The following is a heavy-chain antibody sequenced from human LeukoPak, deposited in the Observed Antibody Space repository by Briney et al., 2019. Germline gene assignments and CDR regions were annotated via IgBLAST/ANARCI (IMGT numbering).Heavy chain of an antibody. V-gene: IGHV3-53*01. J-gene: IGHJ4*02. CDR3: ARDGDDTTNW. CDR2: IYSGGKT. CDR1: DFTFGSNY. D-gene: IGHD2-8*01. Sequence: PGGSLRLSCAASDFTFGSNYMTWVRQAPGKGLEWVSVIYSGGKTFYANSVKGRFTISRDDSKNTLYLQMNSLRAEDTAIYYCARDGDDTTNWWGRGTLVSVSS.